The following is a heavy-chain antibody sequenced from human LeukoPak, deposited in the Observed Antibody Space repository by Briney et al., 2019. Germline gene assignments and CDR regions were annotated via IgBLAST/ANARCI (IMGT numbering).Heavy chain of an antibody. Sequence: GGSLRLSCAASGFTFDDYGMSWVRQAPGKGLEWVSGINWNGGSTGYADSVKGRFTISRDNAKNSPYLQMNSLRAEDTALYHCARIITMVRGVIIGAFDIWGQGTMVTVSS. V-gene: IGHV3-20*01. D-gene: IGHD3-10*01. CDR2: INWNGGST. CDR1: GFTFDDYG. CDR3: ARIITMVRGVIIGAFDI. J-gene: IGHJ3*02.